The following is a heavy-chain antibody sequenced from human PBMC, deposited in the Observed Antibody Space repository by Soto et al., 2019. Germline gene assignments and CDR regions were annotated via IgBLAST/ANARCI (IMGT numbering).Heavy chain of an antibody. CDR2: IFYIGTT. V-gene: IGHV4-59*01. CDR1: GGSISNYY. J-gene: IGHJ4*02. D-gene: IGHD5-18*01. Sequence: SETLSLTCTVSGGSISNYYWSWVRQSPGKGLEWIGYIFYIGTTNYNPSLKSRVTISLDTSKNQFSLKLRSVTAADTAVYYCVRGGGGYGNGTIDYWGQGTLVTVSS. CDR3: VRGGGGYGNGTIDY.